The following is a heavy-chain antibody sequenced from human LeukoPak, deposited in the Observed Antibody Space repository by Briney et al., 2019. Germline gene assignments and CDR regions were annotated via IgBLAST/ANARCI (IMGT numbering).Heavy chain of an antibody. CDR1: GFTFSSYA. CDR3: AKDGGYDILTGYYGGPNWFDP. D-gene: IGHD3-9*01. Sequence: PGGSLRPSCAASGFTFSSYAMSWVRQAPGKGLEWVSAISGSGGSTYYADSVKGRFTISRDNSKNTLYLQMNSLRAEDTAVYYCAKDGGYDILTGYYGGPNWFDPWGQGTLVTVSS. CDR2: ISGSGGST. J-gene: IGHJ5*02. V-gene: IGHV3-23*01.